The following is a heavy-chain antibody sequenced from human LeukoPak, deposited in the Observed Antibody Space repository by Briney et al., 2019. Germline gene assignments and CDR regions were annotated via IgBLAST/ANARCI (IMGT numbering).Heavy chain of an antibody. D-gene: IGHD6-13*01. CDR3: ARLALSYYSGNWYNWFDP. J-gene: IGHJ5*02. Sequence: SETLSLTCTVSGGSISSYYWSWIRQPAGKGLEWIGRIYTSGSTNYNPSLKSRVTMSVDTSKNQFSLKLTSVTAADTAVYYCARLALSYYSGNWYNWFDPWGQGTLVTVSS. CDR2: IYTSGST. V-gene: IGHV4-4*07. CDR1: GGSISSYY.